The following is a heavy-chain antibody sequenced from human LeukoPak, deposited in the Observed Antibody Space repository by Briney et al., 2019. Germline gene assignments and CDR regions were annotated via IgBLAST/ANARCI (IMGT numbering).Heavy chain of an antibody. CDR1: GGSFSIYY. J-gene: IGHJ4*02. D-gene: IGHD4-17*01. V-gene: IGHV4-4*07. Sequence: SSETLSLTCTVSGGSFSIYYWSWIRQPAGKGLEWIGRIYTSGSTNYNPSLKSRVTMSVDTSKNQFSPKLSSVTAADTAVYYCARGPTTVTRAFDYWGQGTLVTVSS. CDR2: IYTSGST. CDR3: ARGPTTVTRAFDY.